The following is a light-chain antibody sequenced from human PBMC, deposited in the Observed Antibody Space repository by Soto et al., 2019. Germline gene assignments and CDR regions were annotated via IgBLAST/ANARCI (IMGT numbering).Light chain of an antibody. V-gene: IGKV3-15*01. J-gene: IGKJ5*01. CDR3: QQRSNWPPYT. CDR2: GTS. CDR1: QSLSSS. Sequence: KLLTQSPGTLSLSPGERATLFCRASQSLSSSLAWYQQKSGQAPRLIIYGTSRRATGVPARFGGSGSGTDFTLTISSLQSEDFAVYYCQQRSNWPPYTFGQGTRLEIK.